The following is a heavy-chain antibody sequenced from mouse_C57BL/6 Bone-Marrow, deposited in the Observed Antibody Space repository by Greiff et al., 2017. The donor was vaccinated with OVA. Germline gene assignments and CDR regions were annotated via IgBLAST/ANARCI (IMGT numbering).Heavy chain of an antibody. CDR3: ARRGLAWFAY. CDR1: GYSFTGYY. V-gene: IGHV1-42*01. Sequence: VQLQQSGPELVKPGASVKISCKASGYSFTGYYMNWVKQSPEKSLEWIGEINPSTGGTTYNQKFKAKATLTVDKSSSTAYMQLKSLTSEDSAGYYCARRGLAWFAYWGQGTLVTVSA. CDR2: INPSTGGT. J-gene: IGHJ3*01. D-gene: IGHD3-3*01.